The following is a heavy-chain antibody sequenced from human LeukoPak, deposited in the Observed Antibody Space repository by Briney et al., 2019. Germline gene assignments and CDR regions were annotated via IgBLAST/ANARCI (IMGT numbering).Heavy chain of an antibody. D-gene: IGHD1-26*01. CDR2: IKQEGSEK. V-gene: IGHV3-7*01. CDR3: ARDRRSYSGSYGT. J-gene: IGHJ4*02. Sequence: GGSRRLSCGASGFTFSSYGMSGGGQAPGKGREWGANIKQEGSEKYYVGSLKGRFTIPRDNAKDSLYRQVHSRRAEDTAGYTWARDRRSYSGSYGTWGEGTLLSVPS. CDR1: GFTFSSYG.